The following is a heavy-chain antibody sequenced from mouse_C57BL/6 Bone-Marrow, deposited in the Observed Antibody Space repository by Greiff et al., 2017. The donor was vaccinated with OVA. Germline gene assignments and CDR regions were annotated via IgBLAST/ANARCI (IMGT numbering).Heavy chain of an antibody. V-gene: IGHV1-61*01. CDR1: GYTFTSYW. CDR3: ARGYYVFDY. J-gene: IGHJ2*01. Sequence: QVPLQHPGAELVRPGSSVKLSCKASGYTFTSYWMDWVTQRPGQGLEWIGNIYSSASETHYNQKFKDKATLTVDKSSSTAYTQHSSLTSEDSAVYYCARGYYVFDYWGQGTTLTVSS. D-gene: IGHD2-3*01. CDR2: IYSSASET.